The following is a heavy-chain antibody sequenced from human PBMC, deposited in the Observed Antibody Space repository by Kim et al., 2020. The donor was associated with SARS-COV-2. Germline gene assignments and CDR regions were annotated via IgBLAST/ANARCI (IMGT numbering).Heavy chain of an antibody. Sequence: ASVKVSCKASGYTFTTYAMHWVRQAPGQRLEWMGWINTGNGNTKYSQKFQGRVTITRDTSASIAYMELSSLRSEDTAVYYCVRSYSYGTAVGDYLGQGTL. J-gene: IGHJ4*02. V-gene: IGHV1-3*04. D-gene: IGHD5-18*01. CDR2: INTGNGNT. CDR3: VRSYSYGTAVGDY. CDR1: GYTFTTYA.